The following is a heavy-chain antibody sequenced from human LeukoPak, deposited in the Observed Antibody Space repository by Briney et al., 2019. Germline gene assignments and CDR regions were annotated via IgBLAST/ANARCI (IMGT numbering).Heavy chain of an antibody. V-gene: IGHV1-18*01. CDR1: GYTFTSFG. D-gene: IGHD2-2*01. J-gene: IGHJ4*02. CDR3: VRDSLGGFCSSSDCVLGVY. CDR2: ITTKNGNT. Sequence: ASVKVSCKASGYTFTSFGISWVRQAPGQGLEWMGWITTKNGNTNYAQNLQGRVTMTTDTSTNTVYMELRSLRTDDTAVYFCVRDSLGGFCSSSDCVLGVYWGQGTLLTVSS.